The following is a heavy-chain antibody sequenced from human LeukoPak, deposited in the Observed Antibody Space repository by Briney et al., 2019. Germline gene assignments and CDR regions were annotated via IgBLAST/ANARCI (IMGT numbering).Heavy chain of an antibody. CDR2: INNSGST. CDR3: ARGRAFFD. J-gene: IGHJ4*02. CDR1: GGSISSYY. D-gene: IGHD3-3*02. V-gene: IGHV4-34*01. Sequence: SETLSLTWTVSGGSISSYYWNWIRQPPGKGLEWIGEINNSGSTNYNPSLKSRVTISRDTSKNQFSLKLSSVTAADTAVYYCARGRAFFDWGQGTLVTVSS.